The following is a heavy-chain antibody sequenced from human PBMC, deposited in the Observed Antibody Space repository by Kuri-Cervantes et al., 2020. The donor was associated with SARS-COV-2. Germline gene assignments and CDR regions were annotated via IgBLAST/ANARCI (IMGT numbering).Heavy chain of an antibody. CDR1: GFTFRTYA. Sequence: GGSLRLSCAASGFTFRTYAMSWVRQAPGKGLEWVSTISGSGGSIDYAVSVKGRFTISRDNSKNTLYLEMDSLTADDTAVYYCAKDLTIAVAGFNWYFDLWGRGTLVTVSS. CDR3: AKDLTIAVAGFNWYFDL. D-gene: IGHD6-19*01. V-gene: IGHV3-23*01. J-gene: IGHJ2*01. CDR2: ISGSGGSI.